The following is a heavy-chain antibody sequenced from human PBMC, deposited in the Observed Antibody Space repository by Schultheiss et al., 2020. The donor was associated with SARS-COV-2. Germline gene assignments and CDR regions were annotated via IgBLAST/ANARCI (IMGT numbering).Heavy chain of an antibody. V-gene: IGHV4-61*08. Sequence: SETLSLTCTVSGGSISSGGYYWSWIRQHPGKGLEWIGYIYYSGSTNYNPSLKSRVTISVDTSKNQFSLKLSSVTAADTAVYYCARILAAANNWFDPWGQGTLVTVSS. D-gene: IGHD6-13*01. J-gene: IGHJ5*02. CDR1: GGSISSGGYY. CDR2: IYYSGST. CDR3: ARILAAANNWFDP.